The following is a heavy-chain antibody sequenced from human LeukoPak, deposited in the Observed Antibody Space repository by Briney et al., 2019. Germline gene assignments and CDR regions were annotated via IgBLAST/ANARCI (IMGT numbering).Heavy chain of an antibody. V-gene: IGHV3-21*01. CDR1: GFTFSSYS. J-gene: IGHJ4*02. CDR2: ISSNCSYI. Sequence: GGSLTLSCAVSGFTFSSYSNYWVRHAPRQGMDLDSSISSNCSYIYYSNSVKGRLTISRDNAKNSLYLQMNSLRAEDTAVYYCARGPSPTNFDYWGQGTLVTVSS. CDR3: ARGPSPTNFDY. D-gene: IGHD5-12*01.